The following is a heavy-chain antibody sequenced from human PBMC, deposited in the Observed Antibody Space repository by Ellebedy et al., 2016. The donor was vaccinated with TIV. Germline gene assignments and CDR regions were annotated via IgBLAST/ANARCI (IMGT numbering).Heavy chain of an antibody. J-gene: IGHJ5*02. D-gene: IGHD3-22*01. CDR3: AREVVVITTGWFDP. V-gene: IGHV1-3*01. CDR1: GYTFTSYA. CDR2: INAGNANT. Sequence: ASVKVSCXASGYTFTSYAMHWVRQAPGQRLEWMGWINAGNANTKYSQKFQGRVTITRDTSASTAYMELSSPRSEDTAVYYCAREVVVITTGWFDPWGQGTLVTVSS.